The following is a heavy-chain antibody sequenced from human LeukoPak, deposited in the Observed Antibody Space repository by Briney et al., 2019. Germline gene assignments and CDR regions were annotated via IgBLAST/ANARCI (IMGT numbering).Heavy chain of an antibody. CDR1: GFTFSDYY. CDR3: ARGGVWQAFWSGNSDY. CDR2: ISSSGSTI. Sequence: GGSLRLSCAASGFTFSDYYMSWIRQAPEKGLEWVSYISSSGSTIYYADSVRGRFTISRDNAKNSLYLQMNSLRAEDTAVYYCARGGVWQAFWSGNSDYWGQGTLVTVSS. J-gene: IGHJ4*02. V-gene: IGHV3-11*04. D-gene: IGHD3-3*01.